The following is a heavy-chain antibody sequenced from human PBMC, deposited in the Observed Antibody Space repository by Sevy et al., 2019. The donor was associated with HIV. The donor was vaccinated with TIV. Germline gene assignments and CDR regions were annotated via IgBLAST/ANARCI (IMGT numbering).Heavy chain of an antibody. V-gene: IGHV5-51*01. CDR1: AYTFTTHW. Sequence: GESLKISCKGSAYTFTTHWIGWVRQMPGKGLEWMGIMSPGDSDPRYSPSFQGQVTMSVDKSVSTAYLQWNSLETSDIAIYYYARLDSYSIGWSPRYYFDYWGQGTLVTVSS. CDR3: ARLDSYSIGWSPRYYFDY. J-gene: IGHJ4*02. CDR2: MSPGDSDP. D-gene: IGHD6-19*01.